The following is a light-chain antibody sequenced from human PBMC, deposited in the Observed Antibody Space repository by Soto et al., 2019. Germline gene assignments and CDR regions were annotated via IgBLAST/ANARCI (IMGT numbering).Light chain of an antibody. CDR2: GAS. V-gene: IGKV3-15*01. J-gene: IGKJ5*01. Sequence: EIVMTQSPATLSVSPGERATLSCRASQSISSNLGWYQQRPGQAPRLLIYGASTRATRIPARFSSSGSGTEFTLTISSLQSEDFAVVYCQPCNTWRSITFGQGTLLEIK. CDR3: QPCNTWRSIT. CDR1: QSISSN.